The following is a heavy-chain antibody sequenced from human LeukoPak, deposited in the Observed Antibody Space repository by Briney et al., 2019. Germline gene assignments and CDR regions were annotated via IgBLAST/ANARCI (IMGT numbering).Heavy chain of an antibody. CDR2: VTDGGYT. CDR1: GASLSDYW. CDR3: ARITANGGSDDAFDV. D-gene: IGHD2-15*01. J-gene: IGHJ3*01. V-gene: IGHV4-34*01. Sequence: PSETLSLTCAIYGASLSDYWWSWVRQPPGAGLEWIGEVTDGGYTNYKSSLKSRVSISVDMAKNQFSLRLTSVTAADTAKYYCARITANGGSDDAFDVWGQGIMISVSS.